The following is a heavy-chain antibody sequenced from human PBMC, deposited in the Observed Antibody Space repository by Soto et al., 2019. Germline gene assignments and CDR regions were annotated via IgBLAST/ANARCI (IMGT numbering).Heavy chain of an antibody. V-gene: IGHV3-33*01. Sequence: QVQLVESGGGVVQPGRSLRLSCAASGFTFSSYGMHWVRQAPGKGLEWVAVIWYDGSNKYYADSVKGRFTISRDNSKNPLYLQMNSLRAEDTAVYYCARDGASLDIYSYGFMDYWGQGTLVTVSS. J-gene: IGHJ4*02. CDR3: ARDGASLDIYSYGFMDY. CDR2: IWYDGSNK. D-gene: IGHD5-18*01. CDR1: GFTFSSYG.